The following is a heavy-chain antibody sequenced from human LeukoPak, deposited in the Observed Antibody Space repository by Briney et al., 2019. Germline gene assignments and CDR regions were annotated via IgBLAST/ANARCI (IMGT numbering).Heavy chain of an antibody. J-gene: IGHJ4*02. Sequence: PSETLSLTCTVSGGSISSSSYYWGWIRQPPGKGLEWIGSIYYSGSTYYNPSLKSRVTISVDTSKNQFSLKLSSVTAADTAVYYCASTIYLYYYDSSGYYSLPFDYWGQATLVTVSS. CDR2: IYYSGST. V-gene: IGHV4-39*01. D-gene: IGHD3-22*01. CDR3: ASTIYLYYYDSSGYYSLPFDY. CDR1: GGSISSSSYY.